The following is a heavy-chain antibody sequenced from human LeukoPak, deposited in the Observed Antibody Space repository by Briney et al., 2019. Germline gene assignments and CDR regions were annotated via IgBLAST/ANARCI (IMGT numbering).Heavy chain of an antibody. D-gene: IGHD4-17*01. Sequence: PETLSLTCTVSGFSISSGFYWGWIRQPPGKGLEWIGTIHGGGSTNYNPSLKSRVTISVDTSKNQFSLNLSSVTVADTAIYYCARVYIYGRSYFDYWGQGTLVTVSS. CDR3: ARVYIYGRSYFDY. J-gene: IGHJ4*02. CDR2: IHGGGST. V-gene: IGHV4-38-2*02. CDR1: GFSISSGFY.